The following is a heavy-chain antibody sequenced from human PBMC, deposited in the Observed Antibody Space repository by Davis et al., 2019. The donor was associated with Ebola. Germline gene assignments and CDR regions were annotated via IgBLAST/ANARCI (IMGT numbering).Heavy chain of an antibody. CDR1: GVTFLNYA. J-gene: IGHJ6*03. Sequence: PGGSLRLSCAASGVTFLNYAMSWVRQAPGKGLEWVSSVSGTGGTTYYADFVEGRFTISRDNTKNTLHLQMNSLRVEDSAIYYCARVKADSAQPYYYVDVWGKGTTVTVSS. CDR2: VSGTGGTT. D-gene: IGHD2-21*02. V-gene: IGHV3-23*01. CDR3: ARVKADSAQPYYYVDV.